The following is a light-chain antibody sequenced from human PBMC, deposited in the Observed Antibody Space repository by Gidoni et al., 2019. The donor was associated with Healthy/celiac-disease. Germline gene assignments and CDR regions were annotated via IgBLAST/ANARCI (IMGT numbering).Light chain of an antibody. CDR2: WAS. V-gene: IGKV4-1*01. Sequence: DIVMPQSPDSLAVSLGERATINCKSSQSVLYSSNNKNFLAWYQQKPGQPPKLLIYWASTRESGVPDRFSGSGSGTDFTRTISSLQTEDVAVDYCQQYFTTPRTFGQGTKVEIK. J-gene: IGKJ1*01. CDR3: QQYFTTPRT. CDR1: QSVLYSSNNKNF.